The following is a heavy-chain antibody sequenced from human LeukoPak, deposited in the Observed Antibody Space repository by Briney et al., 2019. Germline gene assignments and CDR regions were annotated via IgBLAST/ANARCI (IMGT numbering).Heavy chain of an antibody. CDR1: GFTFSSYA. D-gene: IGHD2-2*01. V-gene: IGHV3-23*01. Sequence: GASLRLSCAASGFTFSSYAMSWVRQAPGKGLEWVSAISGSGGSTYYADSVKGRFTISRDNSKNTLYLQINSLRAEDTAVYYCAKEGGGDIVVVPAAFAHAFDIWGQGTMVTVSS. CDR2: ISGSGGST. J-gene: IGHJ3*02. CDR3: AKEGGGDIVVVPAAFAHAFDI.